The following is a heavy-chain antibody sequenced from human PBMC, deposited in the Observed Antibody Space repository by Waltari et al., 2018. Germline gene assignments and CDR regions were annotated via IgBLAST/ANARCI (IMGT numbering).Heavy chain of an antibody. V-gene: IGHV4-39*01. CDR2: FYYSGST. CDR1: GGSISSSNYY. CDR3: ARSGYHDSSGYYWWFDP. J-gene: IGHJ5*02. D-gene: IGHD3-22*01. Sequence: QLQLQESGPGLVKPSETLSLTCTVSGGSISSSNYYWGWIRQPPGKGLEWIGCFYYSGSTDYNPSLNGRGTISVDTAKNQFYLKLHSMTAADTAVHYCARSGYHDSSGYYWWFDPWGQGTLVTVSS.